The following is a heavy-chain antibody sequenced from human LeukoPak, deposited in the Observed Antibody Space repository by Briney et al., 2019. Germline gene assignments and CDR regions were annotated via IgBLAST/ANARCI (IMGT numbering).Heavy chain of an antibody. CDR3: AKPPRGVDLGPVLEWFLASYMDV. J-gene: IGHJ6*03. Sequence: GGSLRLSCAASGFTFSSYAMHWVRQAPGKGLEWVAFIRCDGSNKYYADSVKGRFTISRDNSKNTLYLQMNSLRAEDTAVYYCAKPPRGVDLGPVLEWFLASYMDVWGKGTTVTVSS. CDR2: IRCDGSNK. CDR1: GFTFSSYA. V-gene: IGHV3-30*02. D-gene: IGHD3-3*01.